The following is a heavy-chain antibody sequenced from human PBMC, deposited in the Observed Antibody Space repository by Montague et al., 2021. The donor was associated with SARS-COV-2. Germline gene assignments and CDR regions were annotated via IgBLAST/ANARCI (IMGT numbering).Heavy chain of an antibody. CDR3: AREGITAAGKDFDY. J-gene: IGHJ4*02. D-gene: IGHD6-13*01. CDR2: ISYDGTNE. V-gene: IGHV3-30*04. CDR1: GFTFSSYA. Sequence: SLRLSCAASGFTFSSYAMHWVRQAPGKGLEWVAVISYDGTNEYYADSVKGRFTISRDNSKNTLYLQMNSLRAEDTAVYYCAREGITAAGKDFDYWGQGTPVTVSS.